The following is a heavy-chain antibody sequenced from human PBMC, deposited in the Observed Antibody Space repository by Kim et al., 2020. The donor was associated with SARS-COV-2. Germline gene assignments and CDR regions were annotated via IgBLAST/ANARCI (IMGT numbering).Heavy chain of an antibody. Sequence: SYADSAQGRFTISRDNAKNTLYLQMNSRRAEDTAVYYCERDQGAATLYNWFGPWGQGTLVTVS. D-gene: IGHD2-15*01. J-gene: IGHJ5*02. CDR3: ERDQGAATLYNWFGP. V-gene: IGHV3-74*01.